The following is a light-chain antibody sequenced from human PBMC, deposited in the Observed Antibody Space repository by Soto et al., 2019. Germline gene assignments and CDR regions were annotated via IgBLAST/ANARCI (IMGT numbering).Light chain of an antibody. CDR3: QQYNNYPWT. J-gene: IGKJ1*01. CDR1: QSIGSW. Sequence: DIQMTQSPSTLSASVGDRVTITCRASQSIGSWLAWYQQKPGKAPKVLIYDASSLESGVPSRFSGRGSETEFTLTISSLQPDDFATYFCQQYNNYPWTFGQGTKVDI. CDR2: DAS. V-gene: IGKV1-5*01.